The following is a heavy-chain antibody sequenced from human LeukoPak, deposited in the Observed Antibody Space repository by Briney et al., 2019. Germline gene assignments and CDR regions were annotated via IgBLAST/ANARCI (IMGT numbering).Heavy chain of an antibody. CDR2: ISWNGGSI. J-gene: IGHJ2*01. CDR3: AKTGTCVYWYFDL. D-gene: IGHD1-7*01. CDR1: GFTFDDYA. V-gene: IGHV3-9*01. Sequence: GGSLRLSCAASGFTFDDYAMHWVRHAPGKGLEWVSGISWNGGSIGYADSVKGRFTISRDSAKNSLYLQMNSLRAEDTALYCCAKTGTCVYWYFDLWGRGTLVTGSS.